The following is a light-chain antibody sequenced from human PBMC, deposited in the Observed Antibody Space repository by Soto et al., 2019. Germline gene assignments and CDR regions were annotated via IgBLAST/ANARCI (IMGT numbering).Light chain of an antibody. CDR1: QSISSW. Sequence: EIQMTQSPSTLSASVGDRVTITCRASQSISSWLAWYQQKPGKAPKLLIYDASSLESGVPSRFSGSGSGTEFTLTISSLQPDDFATYYCQQYNSYSPWTFGQGTRWIS. V-gene: IGKV1-5*01. CDR3: QQYNSYSPWT. J-gene: IGKJ1*01. CDR2: DAS.